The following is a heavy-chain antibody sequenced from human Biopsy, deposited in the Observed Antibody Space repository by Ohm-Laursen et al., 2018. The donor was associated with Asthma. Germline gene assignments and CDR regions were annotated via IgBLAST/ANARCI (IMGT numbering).Heavy chain of an antibody. J-gene: IGHJ4*02. CDR2: IKSKTDGGTT. Sequence: WIRQPPGKGLEWVGRIKSKTDGGTTDYAAPVKGRFTISRDDSKSTLYLQMNSLKTEDTAVYYCTTGIGYWGQGTLVTVSS. V-gene: IGHV3-15*01. CDR3: TTGIGY.